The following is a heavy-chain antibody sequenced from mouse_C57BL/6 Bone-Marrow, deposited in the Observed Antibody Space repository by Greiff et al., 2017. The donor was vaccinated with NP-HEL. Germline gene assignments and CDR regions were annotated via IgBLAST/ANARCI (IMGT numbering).Heavy chain of an antibody. CDR2: IWSDGST. D-gene: IGHD1-1*01. CDR1: GFSLTSYG. J-gene: IGHJ1*03. V-gene: IGHV2-6-1*01. CDR3: ARHKGYYGSSYHWYFDV. Sequence: QVQLQQSGPGLVAPSQSLSITCTVSGFSLTSYGVHWVRQPPGKGLEWLVVIWSDGSTTYNSALKSRLSISKENSKSQFFLKMKSPQTDDTAMYYCARHKGYYGSSYHWYFDVWGTGTTVTVSS.